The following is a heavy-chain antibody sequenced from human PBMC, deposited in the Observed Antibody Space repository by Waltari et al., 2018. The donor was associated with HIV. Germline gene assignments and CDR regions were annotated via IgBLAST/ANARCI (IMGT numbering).Heavy chain of an antibody. V-gene: IGHV3-9*01. J-gene: IGHJ5*02. D-gene: IGHD3-10*01. CDR1: GFRFDDYA. CDR3: ARGPMYNWLDP. Sequence: EVQLVESGGGLVQPGRSLRLSCAAAGFRFDDYAMHWVRHAPGKGVEWVSSVSGNSDRAGDADSRRGRVSISRDNAKNSLYWQMNTVRPEDTAIYYCARGPMYNWLDPWGQGTLVTVSS. CDR2: VSGNSDRA.